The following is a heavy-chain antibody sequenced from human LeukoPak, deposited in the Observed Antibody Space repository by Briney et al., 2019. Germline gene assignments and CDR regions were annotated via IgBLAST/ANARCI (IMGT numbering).Heavy chain of an antibody. V-gene: IGHV3-23*01. CDR2: ISGSGGST. D-gene: IGHD2-2*02. CDR1: GFTFSSYA. J-gene: IGHJ4*02. CDR3: AKDAGGYCSSTSCYSDY. Sequence: QPGGSLRLSCAASGFTFSSYAMSWVRRAPGKGLEWVSAISGSGGSTYYADSVKGRFTISRDNSKNTLYLQMNSLRAEDTAVYYCAKDAGGYCSSTSCYSDYWGQGTLVTVSS.